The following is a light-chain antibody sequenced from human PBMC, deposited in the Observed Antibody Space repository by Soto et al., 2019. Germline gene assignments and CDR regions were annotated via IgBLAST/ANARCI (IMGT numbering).Light chain of an antibody. CDR1: QSISSW. Sequence: DIQMTQSPSTLSASLGDRATITCRASQSISSWLAWYQQKPGKAPTLLIHTASTLQSGVPSRFSGSGSGTDFTLIISSLQPDDFATYFCQQYNTYRTFGQGTKVDIK. J-gene: IGKJ1*01. CDR3: QQYNTYRT. CDR2: TAS. V-gene: IGKV1-5*03.